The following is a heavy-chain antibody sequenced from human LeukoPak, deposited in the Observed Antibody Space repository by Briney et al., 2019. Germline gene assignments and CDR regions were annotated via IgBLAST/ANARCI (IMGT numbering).Heavy chain of an antibody. CDR1: GFTFSTYP. Sequence: GGSLRLSCTASGFTFSTYPLTWVRQAPGKGPEWVSTIGTSGDTYYADSVKGRFTISRDNSNNALYLHMNSLRAEDAAVYYCAQSRIVQGRGYFDLWGRGTPVTVSS. CDR2: IGTSGDT. J-gene: IGHJ2*01. D-gene: IGHD1-26*01. CDR3: AQSRIVQGRGYFDL. V-gene: IGHV3-23*01.